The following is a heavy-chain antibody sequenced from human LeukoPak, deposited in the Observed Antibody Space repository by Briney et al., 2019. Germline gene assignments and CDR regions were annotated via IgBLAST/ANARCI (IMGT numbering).Heavy chain of an antibody. D-gene: IGHD5-24*01. CDR3: ARANRDGHNQNFDH. V-gene: IGHV5-51*01. CDR2: IYPGGSET. Sequence: GESLKISCKGSGYSFTSYWSAWVRQRPGKGLEWMGIIYPGGSETRYDPSFEGQVTISADRSTSTAYLQWSSLRASDTAMYYCARANRDGHNQNFDHWGQGTLVSVSS. CDR1: GYSFTSYW. J-gene: IGHJ4*02.